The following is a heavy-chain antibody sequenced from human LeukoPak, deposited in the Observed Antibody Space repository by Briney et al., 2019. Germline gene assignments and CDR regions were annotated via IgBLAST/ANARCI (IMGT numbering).Heavy chain of an antibody. CDR3: ARDPPGAGSGSYSPDDY. Sequence: GASVKVFFKASGYTFTIYAIHWVRQAPGQRLEWMGWLNAGTGDTKYSQKFQGRVTITRDTSASTAYMELSSLRSEDTAVYYCARDPPGAGSGSYSPDDYWGQGTLVTVSS. J-gene: IGHJ4*02. D-gene: IGHD3-10*01. CDR2: LNAGTGDT. V-gene: IGHV1-3*01. CDR1: GYTFTIYA.